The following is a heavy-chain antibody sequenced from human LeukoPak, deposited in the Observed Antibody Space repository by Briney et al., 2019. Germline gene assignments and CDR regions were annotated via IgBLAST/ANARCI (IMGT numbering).Heavy chain of an antibody. CDR1: GFTFSCIE. Sequence: GGSLRLSCATSGFTFSCIEMNWVRQAPGKGLEWVSYISSTGNTIYYADSVKGRFTISRDNAKSSLYLRMNSLRAEDTAVYYCARDSSGNFLPDYFDYWGQGTLVTVSS. J-gene: IGHJ4*02. V-gene: IGHV3-48*03. D-gene: IGHD2/OR15-2a*01. CDR2: ISSTGNTI. CDR3: ARDSSGNFLPDYFDY.